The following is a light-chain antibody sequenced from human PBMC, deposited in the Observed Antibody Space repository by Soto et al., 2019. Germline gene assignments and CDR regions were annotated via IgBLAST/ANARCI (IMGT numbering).Light chain of an antibody. CDR2: LEGSGSY. CDR1: SGHSGYI. Sequence: QSVLTQSSSASASLGSSVKLTCTLSSGHSGYIIAWHQQQPGKAPRYLMKLEGSGSYNKGSGVPDRFSGSSSGPDRYLTISNLQFEDEADYYCETWDSNSVLFGGGTKLTVL. CDR3: ETWDSNSVL. V-gene: IGLV4-60*02. J-gene: IGLJ2*01.